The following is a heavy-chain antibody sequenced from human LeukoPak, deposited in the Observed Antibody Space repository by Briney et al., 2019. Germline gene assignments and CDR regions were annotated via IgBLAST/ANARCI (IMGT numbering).Heavy chain of an antibody. CDR3: ARDAVSGSYSTHWFDP. D-gene: IGHD1-26*01. CDR1: GFTFSSYA. Sequence: GRSLTLSCAASGFTFSSYAMHRVRQAPGKGLEWVGVISYDGSNKYYADSVKGRFTISRDNSKNTLYLQMNSLRAEDTAVYYCARDAVSGSYSTHWFDPWGQGTLVTVSS. CDR2: ISYDGSNK. V-gene: IGHV3-30-3*01. J-gene: IGHJ5*02.